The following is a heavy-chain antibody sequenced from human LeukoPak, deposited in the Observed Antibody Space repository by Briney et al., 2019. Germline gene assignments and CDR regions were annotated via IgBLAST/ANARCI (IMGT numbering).Heavy chain of an antibody. D-gene: IGHD6-6*01. CDR1: GFTFSSYG. Sequence: GGSLRLSCAASGFTFSSYGMHWVRQAPGKGLEWVAFIRYDGSNKYYADSVKGRFTISRDNSKNTLYLQMNSLRAEDTAVYYCAKHGSSSLTLDYWGQGTLVTVSS. J-gene: IGHJ4*02. CDR3: AKHGSSSLTLDY. CDR2: IRYDGSNK. V-gene: IGHV3-30*02.